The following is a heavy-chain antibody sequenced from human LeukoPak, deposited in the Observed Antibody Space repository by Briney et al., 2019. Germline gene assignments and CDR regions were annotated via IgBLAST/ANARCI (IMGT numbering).Heavy chain of an antibody. CDR2: IRSRAYGGTT. Sequence: PGGSLRLSCAASGFTFSSYAMHWVRQAPGKGLEWVSFIRSRAYGGTTEYAASVKGRFTISRDDSKSIAYLQMNSLKTEDTAVYYCTGGGYSYGYSRYWGQGTLVTVSS. V-gene: IGHV3-49*04. CDR1: GFTFSSYA. CDR3: TGGGYSYGYSRY. D-gene: IGHD5-18*01. J-gene: IGHJ4*02.